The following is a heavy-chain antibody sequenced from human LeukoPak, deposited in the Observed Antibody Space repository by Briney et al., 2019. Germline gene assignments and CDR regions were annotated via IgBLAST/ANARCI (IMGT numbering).Heavy chain of an antibody. Sequence: ASLKVSCRASGYTFTDFTDHYVHWVRQAPGQGLEWMGWINPNSGGTYYAHKFQGRVTMTRDTSITTAYMELNRLTSDDAVVYFCVRVSTGWYFDYWGQGTLVSVSS. D-gene: IGHD6-19*01. J-gene: IGHJ4*02. V-gene: IGHV1-2*02. CDR3: VRVSTGWYFDY. CDR1: GYTFTDFTDHY. CDR2: INPNSGGT.